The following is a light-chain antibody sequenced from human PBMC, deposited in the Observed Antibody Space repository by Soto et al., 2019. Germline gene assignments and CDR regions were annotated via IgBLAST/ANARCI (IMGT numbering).Light chain of an antibody. V-gene: IGKV3-20*01. CDR3: QQYCITPVYA. CDR1: QTIRSTY. CDR2: GGS. J-gene: IGKJ2*01. Sequence: EIVLTQSPGTLSLSPGEGATLSCRASQTIRSTYLAWYQQKPGQAPRLLIYGGSSRATGIPVRFSGSGSGTDFTLTISRLEPEDFAVYYCQCQQYCITPVYAFGQGTKVEIK.